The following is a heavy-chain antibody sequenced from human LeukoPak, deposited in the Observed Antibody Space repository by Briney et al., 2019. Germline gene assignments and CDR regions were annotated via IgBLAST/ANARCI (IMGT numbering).Heavy chain of an antibody. D-gene: IGHD5-12*01. CDR3: ARGGGSY. V-gene: IGHV4-34*01. J-gene: IGHJ4*02. CDR2: INHSGST. Sequence: SETLSLTRDVYGGSVSGYSWSWIRQPPGMGLEWIGEINHSGSTNYNPSLKSRLTISVDTSMNQFSLKLSSVTAADTAVYYCARGGGSYWGEGTLVTVSS. CDR1: GGSVSGYS.